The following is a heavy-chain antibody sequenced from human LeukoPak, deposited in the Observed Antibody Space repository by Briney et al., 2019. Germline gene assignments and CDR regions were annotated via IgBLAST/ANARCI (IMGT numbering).Heavy chain of an antibody. CDR1: GVSISSSYSY. D-gene: IGHD3/OR15-3a*01. V-gene: IGHV4-39*01. CDR2: IYYTGNT. Sequence: PSETLSLTCTVSGVSISSSYSYWGWIRQPPGRGLEWIGSIYYTGNTYYNASLKSQVSTSIDTSKNQFSLKLTSGTAADTAVYFCARQTGSGLFLLPGGQGTLVTVSS. J-gene: IGHJ4*02. CDR3: ARQTGSGLFLLP.